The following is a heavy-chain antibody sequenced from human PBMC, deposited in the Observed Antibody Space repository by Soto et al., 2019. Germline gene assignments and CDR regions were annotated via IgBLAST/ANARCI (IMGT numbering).Heavy chain of an antibody. CDR2: IYWDDQK. D-gene: IGHD2-2*01. CDR1: GFSFTTYGVG. Sequence: QITLKESGPTLVKPTQTLTLTCTFSGFSFTTYGVGVGWIRQAPGKAPEWLALIYWDDQKTLRSSLESRLTITKDTSKDQVVLTITQMDPVDTATYYCTKKGQYHDSSACGRDCYMDVWGKGTTVTVSS. CDR3: TKKGQYHDSSACGRDCYMDV. J-gene: IGHJ6*04. V-gene: IGHV2-5*02.